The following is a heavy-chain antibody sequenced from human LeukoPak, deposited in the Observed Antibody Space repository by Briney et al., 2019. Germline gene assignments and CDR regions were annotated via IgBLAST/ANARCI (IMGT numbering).Heavy chain of an antibody. Sequence: PSETLSLTCTVSGCTISIIDYYWGWIRQPPGKGLEWIGSISYSGTYYNPSLKSRLTISVDTPKNQFSLKLTSVTAADTAVYYCARRTSNPVGAIDCWGQGTLVTVSS. CDR3: ARRTSNPVGAIDC. D-gene: IGHD1-26*01. V-gene: IGHV4-39*01. CDR1: GCTISIIDYY. CDR2: ISYSGT. J-gene: IGHJ4*02.